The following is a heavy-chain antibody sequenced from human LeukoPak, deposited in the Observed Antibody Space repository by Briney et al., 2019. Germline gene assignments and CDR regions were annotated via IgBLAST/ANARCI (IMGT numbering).Heavy chain of an antibody. D-gene: IGHD6-19*01. Sequence: PSETLSLTCTVSGGSISSGSYYWSWIRQPAGKGLEWIGRIYTSGSTNYNPSLKSRVTISVDTSKNQFSLKLSSLTAADTAVYYCARGIWEQWPEIDYWGQGGQVTVSS. CDR3: ARGIWEQWPEIDY. CDR1: GGSISSGSYY. CDR2: IYTSGST. J-gene: IGHJ4*02. V-gene: IGHV4-61*02.